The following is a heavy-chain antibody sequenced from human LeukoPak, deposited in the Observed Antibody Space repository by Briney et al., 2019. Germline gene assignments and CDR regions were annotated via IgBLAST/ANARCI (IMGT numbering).Heavy chain of an antibody. CDR1: GFTFSNYW. Sequence: GGSLRLSCAASGFTFSNYWMHWVRQTPGKGLMWVSRIGPDGRTTTYADSVKGRFTISRDSAKNTLYVQMNSLRAEDTAVYYCARGVNGNYGKFDSWGQGTLVTVST. CDR3: ARGVNGNYGKFDS. V-gene: IGHV3-74*03. J-gene: IGHJ4*02. CDR2: IGPDGRTT. D-gene: IGHD4-17*01.